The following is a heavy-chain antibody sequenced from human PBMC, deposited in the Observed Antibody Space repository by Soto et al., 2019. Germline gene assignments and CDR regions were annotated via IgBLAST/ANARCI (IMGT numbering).Heavy chain of an antibody. CDR2: ISGSGGST. CDR3: AKGRGDCSSTSCYVGSDY. V-gene: IGHV3-23*01. Sequence: EVQLLESGGGLVQPGGSLRLSCAASGFTFSSYAMSWVRQAPGKGLEWVSAISGSGGSTYYADPVKGRFTISSRNARNTLCMQRSRIRAEGTAVYYCAKGRGDCSSTSCYVGSDYWGQGALVTDSS. CDR1: GFTFSSYA. D-gene: IGHD2-2*01. J-gene: IGHJ4*02.